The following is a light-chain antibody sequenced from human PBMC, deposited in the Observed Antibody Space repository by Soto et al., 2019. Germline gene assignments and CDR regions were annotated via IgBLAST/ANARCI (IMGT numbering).Light chain of an antibody. Sequence: EIVLTQSPATLSLSPGERATLSCRASQSVSSYLAWYQQKPGQAPRLLIYDASNRATGIPARFSGSGSGTAFPLTISSLEPEDFGVYYCQQSSNWPTFGGGTKVEIK. V-gene: IGKV3-11*01. J-gene: IGKJ4*01. CDR1: QSVSSY. CDR3: QQSSNWPT. CDR2: DAS.